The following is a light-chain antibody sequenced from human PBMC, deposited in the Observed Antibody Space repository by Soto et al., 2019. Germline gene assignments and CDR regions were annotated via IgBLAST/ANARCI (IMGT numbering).Light chain of an antibody. V-gene: IGKV1-27*01. CDR2: DAS. Sequence: IQMTQSPSSLSASVGDRVTITCRASQDIDTFLAWYQQRPGKAPELLIYDASTLQAGVPSRFSGDGFGTHFPLTISSLQPEDVATYYCQHYNKAPWTFGQGTKV. J-gene: IGKJ1*01. CDR3: QHYNKAPWT. CDR1: QDIDTF.